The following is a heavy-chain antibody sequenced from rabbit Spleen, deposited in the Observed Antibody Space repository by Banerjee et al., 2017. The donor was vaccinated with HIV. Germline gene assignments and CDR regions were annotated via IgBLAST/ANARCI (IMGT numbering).Heavy chain of an antibody. CDR3: ARTPFVSSSGGPYYFNL. J-gene: IGHJ4*01. CDR1: GFSFSSSYY. CDR2: IVSSSGST. Sequence: QEQLVESGGDLVQPEGSLTLTCTASGFSFSSSYYMCWVRQAPGKGLELIACIVSSSGSTYYASWVNGRFTISRSTSLNTVTLQMTSLTAADTATYFCARTPFVSSSGGPYYFNLWGPGTLVTVS. D-gene: IGHD1-1*01. V-gene: IGHV1S43*01.